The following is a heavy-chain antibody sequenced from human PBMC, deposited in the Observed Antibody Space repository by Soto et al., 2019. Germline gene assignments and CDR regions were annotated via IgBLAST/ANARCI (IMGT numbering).Heavy chain of an antibody. Sequence: QVQLVQSGAEVKKPGASVKVSCKASGYTYTSYYINWVQQATGQGLEWMGWMNPNSGNTGYAQKFQGRVTMTRNTSISTAYMELSSLRSEDTAVYYGARGIAAAGTSLNYWGQGTLVTVSS. D-gene: IGHD6-13*01. CDR3: ARGIAAAGTSLNY. CDR1: GYTYTSYY. CDR2: MNPNSGNT. J-gene: IGHJ4*02. V-gene: IGHV1-8*01.